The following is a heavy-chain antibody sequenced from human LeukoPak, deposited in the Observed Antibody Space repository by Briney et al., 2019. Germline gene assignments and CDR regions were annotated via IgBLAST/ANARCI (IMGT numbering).Heavy chain of an antibody. D-gene: IGHD3-10*01. V-gene: IGHV4-39*07. Sequence: SETLSLTCTVSGGSISSSSYYWGWIRQPPGKGLEWIGEINRSGSTNYNPSLKSRVTISVDTSKNQFSLKLSSVTAADTAVYYCAAQKTYYYGSGSYSGFDYWGQGALVTVSS. J-gene: IGHJ4*02. CDR2: INRSGST. CDR1: GGSISSSSYY. CDR3: AAQKTYYYGSGSYSGFDY.